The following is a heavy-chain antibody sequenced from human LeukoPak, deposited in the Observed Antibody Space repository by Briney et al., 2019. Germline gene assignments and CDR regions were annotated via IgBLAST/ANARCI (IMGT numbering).Heavy chain of an antibody. CDR2: ISSSSSYI. D-gene: IGHD3-10*01. V-gene: IGHV3-21*01. Sequence: GGSLRLSCAASGFTFSSYSMNWVRQAPGKGLEWVSSISSSSSYIYYADSVKGRFTISRDNAKNSLYLQMNNLRAEDTAVYYCARDLYGSAGFDYWGQGTLVTVSS. CDR3: ARDLYGSAGFDY. CDR1: GFTFSSYS. J-gene: IGHJ4*02.